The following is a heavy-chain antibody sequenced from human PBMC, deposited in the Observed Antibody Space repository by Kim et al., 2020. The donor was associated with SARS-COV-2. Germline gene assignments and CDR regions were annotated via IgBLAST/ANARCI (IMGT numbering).Heavy chain of an antibody. J-gene: IGHJ5*02. D-gene: IGHD1-26*01. Sequence: GGSLRLSCAASEFTFNYYAMSWVRQAPGKGLQWVSSISGTDDTTYYADSVRGRFTISRDTSKNTVHLQMNSLRAEDTAFYYSAIREPVGSWGQGTLVTVSS. CDR3: AIREPVGS. CDR2: ISGTDDTT. CDR1: EFTFNYYA. V-gene: IGHV3-23*01.